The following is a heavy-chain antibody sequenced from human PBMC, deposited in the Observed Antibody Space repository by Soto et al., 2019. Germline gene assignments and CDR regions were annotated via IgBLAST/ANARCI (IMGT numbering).Heavy chain of an antibody. CDR1: GFTVSAYY. J-gene: IGHJ3*02. CDR3: ATGQEVRKADI. D-gene: IGHD2-21*01. Sequence: QVQLLQSGGGLVKPGGSLRLSCVASGFTVSAYYMAWIRQTPGKGLEWISYISGDSRDTNFADSVKGRFTMSRDNAKNSLYQRWNSLRAEDTAVYFCATGQEVRKADIWGQGTMVTVSS. CDR2: ISGDSRDT. V-gene: IGHV3-11*03.